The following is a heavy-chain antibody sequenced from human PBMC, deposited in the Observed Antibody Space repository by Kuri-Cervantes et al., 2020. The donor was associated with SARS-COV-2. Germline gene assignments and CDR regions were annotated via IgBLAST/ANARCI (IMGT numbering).Heavy chain of an antibody. V-gene: IGHV1-18*01. CDR1: GGTFSSYA. J-gene: IGHJ2*01. CDR2: ISAYNGNT. D-gene: IGHD5-24*01. CDR3: ARHSVPGWLQFTADWYFDL. Sequence: ASVKVSCKASGGTFSSYAISWVRQAPGQGLEWMGGISAYNGNTNYAQKLQGRVTMTTDTSTSTAYMELRSLRSDNTAVYYCARHSVPGWLQFTADWYFDLWGRGTLVTVSS.